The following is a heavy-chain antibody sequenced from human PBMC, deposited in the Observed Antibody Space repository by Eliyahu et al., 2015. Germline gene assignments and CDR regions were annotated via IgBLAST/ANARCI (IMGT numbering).Heavy chain of an antibody. V-gene: IGHV4-34*01. CDR1: GGSFRGYX. Sequence: QVQLQQWGAGLLKPSETLSLTCAVYGGSFRGYXXSWIRQPPGKGLEWIGEINHSGSTNYTPSLKSRVTISVDTSKNQFSLKLSSVTAADTAVYYCARANYYDSSGYYYYYYGMDVWGQGTTVTVSS. J-gene: IGHJ6*02. CDR2: INHSGST. CDR3: ARANYYDSSGYYYYYYGMDV. D-gene: IGHD3-22*01.